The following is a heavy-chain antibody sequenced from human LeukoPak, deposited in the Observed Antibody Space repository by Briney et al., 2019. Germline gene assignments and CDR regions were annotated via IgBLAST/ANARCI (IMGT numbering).Heavy chain of an antibody. V-gene: IGHV3-20*04. J-gene: IGHJ4*02. D-gene: IGHD6-19*01. Sequence: GGSLTLSCAASGFTFDDYGLSWVRQAPGKGLDWVSTINWNGGSTGCAVSVKGRFTISRDNAKNSLYLQMNSLRAEDTALYYCARVSDISVAAYFDYWGQGTLVTVSS. CDR1: GFTFDDYG. CDR2: INWNGGST. CDR3: ARVSDISVAAYFDY.